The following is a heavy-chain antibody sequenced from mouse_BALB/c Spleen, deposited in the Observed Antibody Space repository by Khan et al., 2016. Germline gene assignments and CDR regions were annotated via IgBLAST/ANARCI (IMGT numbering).Heavy chain of an antibody. J-gene: IGHJ4*01. V-gene: IGHV5-17*02. CDR2: ISSGSSTI. Sequence: EVELVESGGGLVQPGGSRKLSCAASGFTFSSFGMHWVRQAPEKGLEWVAYISSGSSTIYYADTVKGRFTISRDNTKNTLFLQRNSLRSEDSAMYYCARKGARKSYAMDYWGQGTSVTVSS. CDR1: GFTFSSFG. CDR3: ARKGARKSYAMDY.